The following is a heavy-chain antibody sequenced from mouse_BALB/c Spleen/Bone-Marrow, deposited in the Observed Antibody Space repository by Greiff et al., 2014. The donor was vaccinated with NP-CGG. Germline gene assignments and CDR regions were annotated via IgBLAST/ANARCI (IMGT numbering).Heavy chain of an antibody. CDR2: INPYNGAT. CDR3: ASFGFAY. V-gene: IGHV1-26*01. J-gene: IGHJ3*01. Sequence: DVQLQESGPELVKPGASVKISCKASGYSFTDYYMHWVKQSHVKSLEWIGRINPYNGATSYNQNFKDKASLTVDKSSRTAYMELHSLTSEDSAVYYCASFGFAYWGQGTLVTVSA. CDR1: GYSFTDYY.